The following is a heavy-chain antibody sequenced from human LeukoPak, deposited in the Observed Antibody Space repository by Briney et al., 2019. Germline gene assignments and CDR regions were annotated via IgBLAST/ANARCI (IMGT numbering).Heavy chain of an antibody. Sequence: GGSLRLSCAASGLTLSSYGMTWVRQAPGKGLEWVSAFSASDGSAQYAESVRGRFTISRDNSKNTLYLQMDSLRAEDTAVYYCAKARIAAAGTGAFDVWGQRTTVTVSS. V-gene: IGHV3-23*01. CDR1: GLTLSSYG. CDR2: FSASDGSA. CDR3: AKARIAAAGTGAFDV. J-gene: IGHJ3*01. D-gene: IGHD6-13*01.